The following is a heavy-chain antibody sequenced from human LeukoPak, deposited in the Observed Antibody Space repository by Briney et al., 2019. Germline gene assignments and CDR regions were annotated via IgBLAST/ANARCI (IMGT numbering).Heavy chain of an antibody. Sequence: ASVRVSCKASGYTFTDYYMHWVRQAPGQGLEWMGWINPDSGGTNYAQKFQGRVTMTRDMSTSTVYMELSSLRSEDTAVYYCARDFSCSSTSCYGEFRDYWGQGTLVTVSS. V-gene: IGHV1-2*02. J-gene: IGHJ4*02. CDR3: ARDFSCSSTSCYGEFRDY. CDR1: GYTFTDYY. CDR2: INPDSGGT. D-gene: IGHD2-2*01.